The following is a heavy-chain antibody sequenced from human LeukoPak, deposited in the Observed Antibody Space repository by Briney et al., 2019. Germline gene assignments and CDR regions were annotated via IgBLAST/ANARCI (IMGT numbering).Heavy chain of an antibody. J-gene: IGHJ6*03. D-gene: IGHD6-13*01. CDR2: IRYDGSNN. V-gene: IGHV3-30*02. CDR1: GFTFSSYW. Sequence: GGSLRLSCAASGFTFSSYWMTWVRQAPGKGLEWVAFIRYDGSNNYYADSVKGRFTISRDNSKNTLYLQMNSLRAEDTAVYYCARSYSSTPQYYYYYYMDVWGKGTTVTVSS. CDR3: ARSYSSTPQYYYYYYMDV.